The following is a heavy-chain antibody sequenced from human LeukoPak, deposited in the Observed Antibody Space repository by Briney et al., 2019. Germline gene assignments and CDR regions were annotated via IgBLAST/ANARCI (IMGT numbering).Heavy chain of an antibody. Sequence: SVKVSCKASGGTFSSYAISWVRQAPGQGLEWMGGIIPIFGTANYAQKFQGRVTITADESTSTAYMELSSLRSEDTAVYYCARDWGYCSSTSCYEGYYYYGMDVWGQGTTVTVSS. CDR2: IIPIFGTA. CDR1: GGTFSSYA. CDR3: ARDWGYCSSTSCYEGYYYYGMDV. D-gene: IGHD2-2*01. J-gene: IGHJ6*02. V-gene: IGHV1-69*13.